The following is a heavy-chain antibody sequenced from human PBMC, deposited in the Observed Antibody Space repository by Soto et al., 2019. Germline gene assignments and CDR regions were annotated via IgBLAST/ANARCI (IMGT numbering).Heavy chain of an antibody. CDR2: ISAYNGNT. Sequence: ASVKVSCKASGYTFTSYGISWVLQAPGQGLEWMGWISAYNGNTNYAQKLQGRVTMTTDTSTSTAFMELRSLRSDDTAVYYCARRGHGLLGDYYGMDVWGQGTTVTVSS. D-gene: IGHD4-17*01. CDR1: GYTFTSYG. J-gene: IGHJ6*02. V-gene: IGHV1-18*01. CDR3: ARRGHGLLGDYYGMDV.